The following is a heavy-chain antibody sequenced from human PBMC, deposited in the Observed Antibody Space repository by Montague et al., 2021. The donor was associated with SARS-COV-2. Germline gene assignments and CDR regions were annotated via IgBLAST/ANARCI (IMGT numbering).Heavy chain of an antibody. CDR2: IYTSGST. CDR1: GGSISSGSYY. J-gene: IGHJ6*02. Sequence: TLSLTCTVSGGSISSGSYYWSWIRQPSGKGLEWNVHIYTSGSTNYNPSLKSRVTISVDTSKNQFSLKLSSVTAADTAVYYCAREGLKKLLWFGEGYYYGMDVWGQGTTVTVSS. D-gene: IGHD3-10*01. V-gene: IGHV4-61*09. CDR3: AREGLKKLLWFGEGYYYGMDV.